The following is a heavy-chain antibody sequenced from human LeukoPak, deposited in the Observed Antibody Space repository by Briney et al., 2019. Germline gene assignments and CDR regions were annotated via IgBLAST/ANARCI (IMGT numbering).Heavy chain of an antibody. CDR1: GGSFSGYY. Sequence: SETLSLTCAVYGGSFSGYYWSWIRQPPGKGLEWIGEINHSGSTNYNPSLKSRVTISVDTSKNQFSLKLSSVTAADTAVYYCARGSYGGGNSEARDAFDIWGQGTMVTVSS. J-gene: IGHJ3*02. D-gene: IGHD4-23*01. CDR3: ARGSYGGGNSEARDAFDI. CDR2: INHSGST. V-gene: IGHV4-34*01.